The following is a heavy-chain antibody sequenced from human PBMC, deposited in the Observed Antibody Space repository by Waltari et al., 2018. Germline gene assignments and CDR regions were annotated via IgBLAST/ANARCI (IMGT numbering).Heavy chain of an antibody. Sequence: VQLQQSGPGLVKPSQTLSLTCAISGDRCPSNDATCDWVRQSPSRGLEWLGRTYYRSKWFYDYALSVRSRISINPDTTKNQVSLQLKSVTPEDTAVYYCARDLTEGKGNWFDPWGQGTQVTVSS. CDR1: GDRCPSNDAT. CDR3: ARDLTEGKGNWFDP. D-gene: IGHD3-10*01. V-gene: IGHV6-1*01. CDR2: TYYRSKWFY. J-gene: IGHJ5*02.